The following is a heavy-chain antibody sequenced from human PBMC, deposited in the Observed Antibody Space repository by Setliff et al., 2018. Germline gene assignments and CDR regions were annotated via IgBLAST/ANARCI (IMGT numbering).Heavy chain of an antibody. Sequence: PSETLSLTCTVSGGSISPYFWSWIRQPPGKGLEWIGYIYHNGNTNFNPSLKTRVTMSVDPSKNQFALNLRSVTAADTAVYYCARDTRVRDSSSVPSDTFDIWGRGTMVTVSS. CDR2: IYHNGNT. J-gene: IGHJ3*02. CDR1: GGSISPYF. CDR3: ARDTRVRDSSSVPSDTFDI. D-gene: IGHD2-15*01. V-gene: IGHV4-59*01.